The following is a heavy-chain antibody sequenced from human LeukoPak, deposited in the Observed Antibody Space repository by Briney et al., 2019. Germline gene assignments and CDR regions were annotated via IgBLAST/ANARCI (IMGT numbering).Heavy chain of an antibody. D-gene: IGHD3-10*01. CDR2: INPNGGGT. CDR3: ARALTPLYGSGSFYY. CDR1: GYTFTDYY. Sequence: ASVKVSCKASGYTFTDYYMHWVRQAPGQGLEWMGWINPNGGGTNYAQNFQGRVTMTRDTSISTAYMELNRLRSDDTAIYYCARALTPLYGSGSFYYWGQGTLVTVSS. V-gene: IGHV1-2*02. J-gene: IGHJ4*02.